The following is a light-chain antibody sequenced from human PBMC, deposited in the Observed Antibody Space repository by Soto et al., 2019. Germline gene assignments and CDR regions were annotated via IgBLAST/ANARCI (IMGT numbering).Light chain of an antibody. CDR1: QSISSW. CDR3: QQGDSFPIT. Sequence: DNQMNQSPSSVSASVGDTVTITCRASQSISSWLAWYQQKPGTVPKLLIYAASSLQSGVPSRFSGSGAGTEFTLTITSLQPEDFGTYYCQQGDSFPITFGQGTRLEIK. J-gene: IGKJ5*01. CDR2: AAS. V-gene: IGKV1-12*01.